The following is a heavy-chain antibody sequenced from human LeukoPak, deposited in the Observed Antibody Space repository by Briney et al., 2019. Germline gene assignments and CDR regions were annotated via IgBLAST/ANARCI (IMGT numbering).Heavy chain of an antibody. V-gene: IGHV4-4*02. D-gene: IGHD6-19*01. CDR3: ARAGSTGWYGSSGYYFDY. CDR2: IYHSGNT. J-gene: IGHJ4*02. CDR1: GGSISSSNW. Sequence: SGTLSLTCAVSGGSISSSNWWSWVRQPPEKGLEWIGEIYHSGNTNYNPSLKSRVTISVDKSKNQFSLRLTSVTAADTAVYYCARAGSTGWYGSSGYYFDYWGQGTLVTVSS.